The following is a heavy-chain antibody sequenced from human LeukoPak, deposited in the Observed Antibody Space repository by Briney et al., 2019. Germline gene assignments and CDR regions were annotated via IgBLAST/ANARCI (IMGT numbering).Heavy chain of an antibody. Sequence: SETLSLTCTVSGGSISNSSYYWGWIRQPPGKGLEWIGSMYYSGSTYYNPSLNSRATISVNTSKNQFSLKLSSVTAADRAVYYCARHGRMGTINPAYWGQGTLVTVSS. CDR2: MYYSGST. CDR3: ARHGRMGTINPAY. V-gene: IGHV4-39*01. J-gene: IGHJ4*02. D-gene: IGHD5-24*01. CDR1: GGSISNSSYY.